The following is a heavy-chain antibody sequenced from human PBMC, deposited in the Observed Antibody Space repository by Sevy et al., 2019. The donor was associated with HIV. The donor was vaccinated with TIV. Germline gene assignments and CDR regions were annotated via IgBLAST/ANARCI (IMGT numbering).Heavy chain of an antibody. CDR1: GFTFDTYT. CDR3: AREVSSPGYYDIAGYGDEALDI. CDR2: IRFSSSYI. D-gene: IGHD3-22*01. V-gene: IGHV3-21*01. J-gene: IGHJ3*02. Sequence: GGSLRLSCAASGFTFDTYTMNWVRQAPGKGLEWVSSIRFSSSYINYADSVKGRFTISRDNAKSSLYLQMNSLRADDTAVYYCAREVSSPGYYDIAGYGDEALDIWGQGTMVTVSS.